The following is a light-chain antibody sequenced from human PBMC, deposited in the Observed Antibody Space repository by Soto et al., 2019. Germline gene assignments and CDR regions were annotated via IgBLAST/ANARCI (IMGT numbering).Light chain of an antibody. CDR1: QNVLSD. CDR3: QQYSSCPRT. CDR2: GAT. J-gene: IGKJ1*01. Sequence: EILLTQSPATLSVSPGETATLSCRASQNVLSDLAWYQQKPGQAPRLLVYGATTRATDAPAKFRGRGSGTEFSLTISSLQSEDSATYYCQQYSSCPRTFGQGSKVEI. V-gene: IGKV3-15*01.